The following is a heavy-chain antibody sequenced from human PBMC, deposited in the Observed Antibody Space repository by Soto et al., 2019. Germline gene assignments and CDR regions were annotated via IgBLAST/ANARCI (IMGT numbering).Heavy chain of an antibody. CDR3: AKDGYLWFGELSNWFDP. CDR2: ISGSGGST. CDR1: GFTFSSYA. D-gene: IGHD3-10*01. J-gene: IGHJ5*02. V-gene: IGHV3-23*01. Sequence: GGSLRLSCAASGFTFSSYAMSWVRQAPGKGLEWVSAISGSGGSTYYADSVKGRFTISRDNSKNTLYLQMNSLRAEDTAVYYCAKDGYLWFGELSNWFDPWGQGTLVTVSS.